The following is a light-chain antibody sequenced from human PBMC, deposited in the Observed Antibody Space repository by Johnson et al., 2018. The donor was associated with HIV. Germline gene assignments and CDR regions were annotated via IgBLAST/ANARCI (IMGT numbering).Light chain of an antibody. CDR2: DNN. CDR3: GTWDSSLSAYV. CDR1: SSNIGNNY. V-gene: IGLV1-51*01. Sequence: QSVLTQPPSVSAAPGQKVTISCSGSSSNIGNNYVSWYQHLPGTAPKVLIYDNNKRPSGIRDRFSGSKSGTSATLGITGLQTGDEADYYCGTWDSSLSAYVIGTGTKVTVL. J-gene: IGLJ1*01.